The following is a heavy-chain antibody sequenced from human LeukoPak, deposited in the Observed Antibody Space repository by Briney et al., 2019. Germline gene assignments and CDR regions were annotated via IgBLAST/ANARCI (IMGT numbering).Heavy chain of an antibody. CDR1: GGTFSSYA. D-gene: IGHD5-24*01. CDR2: IIPILGIA. V-gene: IGHV1-69*04. CDR3: ARARRGRWLQFDAFDI. J-gene: IGHJ3*02. Sequence: ALVKVPCKASGGTFSSYAISWVRQAPGQGLEWMGRIIPILGIANYAQKFQGRVTITADKSTSTAYMELSSLRSEDTAVYYCARARRGRWLQFDAFDIWGQGTMVTVSS.